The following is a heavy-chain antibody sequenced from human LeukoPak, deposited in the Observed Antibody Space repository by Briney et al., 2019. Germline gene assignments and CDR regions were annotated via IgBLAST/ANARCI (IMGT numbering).Heavy chain of an antibody. Sequence: SGTLSLTCAVSGVSISSSNWWHWVRQPPGKGLEWIGEIYHSGSTNYNPSLKSRVTISVDTPKNQFSLKLSSVTAADTAVYYCARGVTPRGSSSWYNYYYYYYMDVWGKGTTVTVSS. V-gene: IGHV4-4*02. CDR3: ARGVTPRGSSSWYNYYYYYYMDV. D-gene: IGHD6-13*01. CDR2: IYHSGST. J-gene: IGHJ6*03. CDR1: GVSISSSNW.